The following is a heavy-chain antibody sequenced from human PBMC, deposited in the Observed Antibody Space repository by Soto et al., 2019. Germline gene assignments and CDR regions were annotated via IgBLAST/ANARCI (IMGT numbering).Heavy chain of an antibody. J-gene: IGHJ4*02. CDR2: ISAYNGNT. Sequence: GAAVKVSCKASGYTFTSYGSSWVRQAPGQGREWMGWISAYNGNTNYAQKLQGRVTMTTDTSTSTAYMELRSLRSDDTAVYYCARDEDAAMPHFFDYWGQGTPVTVSS. CDR1: GYTFTSYG. D-gene: IGHD5-18*01. CDR3: ARDEDAAMPHFFDY. V-gene: IGHV1-18*04.